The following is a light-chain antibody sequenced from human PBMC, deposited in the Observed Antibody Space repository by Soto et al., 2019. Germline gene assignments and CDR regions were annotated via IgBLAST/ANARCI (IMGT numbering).Light chain of an antibody. CDR2: GAS. CDR3: QQLNSYLIT. V-gene: IGKV3-11*01. Sequence: EIVLTQSPATLSLSPGERATLSCRASQSISTYLAWYQQKPGQAPRLLIYGASSRATGIPDRFSGSGSGTDFTLTISRLEPEDFATYYCQQLNSYLITFGQGTRLEIK. J-gene: IGKJ5*01. CDR1: QSISTY.